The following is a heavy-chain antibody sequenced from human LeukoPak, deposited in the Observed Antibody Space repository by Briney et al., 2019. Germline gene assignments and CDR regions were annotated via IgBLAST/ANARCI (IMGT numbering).Heavy chain of an antibody. Sequence: GESLKISCKGSGYSFNNYWIGWVRQVPGKGLEWMGIIYPGDSDTRYSPSFEGQVTISADKSISNAYLQWSSLKASDTAMYYCARLLFGERDYFYGMDVWGQGTTVTVSS. V-gene: IGHV5-51*01. D-gene: IGHD3-10*01. CDR2: IYPGDSDT. CDR1: GYSFNNYW. CDR3: ARLLFGERDYFYGMDV. J-gene: IGHJ6*02.